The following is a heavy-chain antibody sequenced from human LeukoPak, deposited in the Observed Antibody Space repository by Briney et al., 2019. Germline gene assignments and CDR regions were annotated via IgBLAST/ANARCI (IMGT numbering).Heavy chain of an antibody. J-gene: IGHJ5*02. D-gene: IGHD1-26*01. CDR3: AIPWELYEGPWFDP. Sequence: GGSLRLSCAVSGFTFSSYWMSWVRQAPGKGLEWVANIKHDGIEKYYLDSVKGRVTISRDNAKNSLYLQMNSLRAEDTAVYYCAIPWELYEGPWFDPWGQGTLVTVSS. V-gene: IGHV3-7*01. CDR2: IKHDGIEK. CDR1: GFTFSSYW.